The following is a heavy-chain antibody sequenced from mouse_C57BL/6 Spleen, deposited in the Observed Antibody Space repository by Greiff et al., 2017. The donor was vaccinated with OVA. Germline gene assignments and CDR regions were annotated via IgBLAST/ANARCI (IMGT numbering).Heavy chain of an antibody. Sequence: QVQLQQSGAELVKPGASVKLSCKASGYTFTSYWMHWVKQRPGQGLEWIGMIHPNSGSTNYNEKFKSKATLTVDKSSSTAYMQLSSLTSEDSAVYYCAREEDYGSSGFAYWGQGTLVTVSA. CDR1: GYTFTSYW. CDR3: AREEDYGSSGFAY. D-gene: IGHD1-1*01. V-gene: IGHV1-64*01. J-gene: IGHJ3*01. CDR2: IHPNSGST.